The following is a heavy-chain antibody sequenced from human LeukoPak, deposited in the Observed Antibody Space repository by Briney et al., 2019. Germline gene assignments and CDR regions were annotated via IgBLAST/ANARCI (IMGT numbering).Heavy chain of an antibody. J-gene: IGHJ3*02. Sequence: GGSLRLSCAASGFTVSSNYMSWVRQAPGKGLEWVSVIYSGGSTYYADSVKGRFTISRDNSKNTLYLQMNSLRAEDTAVYYCASLPHCSSTSCPRVDIWGQGTMVTVSS. CDR3: ASLPHCSSTSCPRVDI. D-gene: IGHD2-2*01. CDR1: GFTVSSNY. V-gene: IGHV3-53*01. CDR2: IYSGGST.